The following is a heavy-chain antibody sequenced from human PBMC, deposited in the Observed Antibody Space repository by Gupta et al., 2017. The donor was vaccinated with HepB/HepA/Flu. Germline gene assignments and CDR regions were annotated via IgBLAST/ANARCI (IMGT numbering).Heavy chain of an antibody. V-gene: IGHV4-34*01. J-gene: IGHJ6*03. CDR1: GGSFSGYY. D-gene: IGHD3-22*01. Sequence: QVQLQQWGAGLLKPSETLSLTCAVYGGSFSGYYWSWIRQPPGKGLAWIGEINHSGSTNYNPSLKSRVTISVYTSKNQFSLKLSSVTAADTAVYYCARGITMIVPDPPDYYYMDVWGKGTTVTVSS. CDR2: INHSGST. CDR3: ARGITMIVPDPPDYYYMDV.